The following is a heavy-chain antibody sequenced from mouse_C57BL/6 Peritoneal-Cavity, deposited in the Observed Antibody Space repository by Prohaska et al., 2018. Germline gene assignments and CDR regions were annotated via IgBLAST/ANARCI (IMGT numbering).Heavy chain of an antibody. V-gene: IGHV1-36*01. D-gene: IGHD2-4*01. CDR2: GT. Sequence: GTSYNQKFKGKATLTVDTSSSTAYMELNSLTSEDDAVYYCALIYYDYDGYAMDYWGQGTSVTVSS. J-gene: IGHJ4*01. CDR3: ALIYYDYDGYAMDY.